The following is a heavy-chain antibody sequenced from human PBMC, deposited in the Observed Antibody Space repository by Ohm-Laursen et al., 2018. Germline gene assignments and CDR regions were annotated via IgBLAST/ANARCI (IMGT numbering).Heavy chain of an antibody. CDR1: GFTFTTYR. CDR2: IKRDGNEK. Sequence: SLRLSCAASGFTFTTYRTSWVRQAPGKGLEWVANIKRDGNEKYYVDSVKGRFTISRDNAKNSVYLQMNSLRAEDTAVYYCASSTYYYGSGSYRGFVQHWGQGTLVTVSS. J-gene: IGHJ1*01. D-gene: IGHD3-10*01. V-gene: IGHV3-7*01. CDR3: ASSTYYYGSGSYRGFVQH.